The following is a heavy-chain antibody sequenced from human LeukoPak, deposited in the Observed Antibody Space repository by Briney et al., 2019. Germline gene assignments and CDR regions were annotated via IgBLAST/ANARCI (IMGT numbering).Heavy chain of an antibody. CDR1: GYTFTSYC. CDR3: ARDYGGNSDWFDP. J-gene: IGHJ5*02. CDR2: ISAYNGNT. D-gene: IGHD4-23*01. V-gene: IGHV1-18*04. Sequence: GASVKVSCKASGYTFTSYCMHWVRQAPGQGLEWMGWISAYNGNTNYAQKLQGRVTMTTDTSTSTAYMELRSLRSDDTAVYYCARDYGGNSDWFDPRGQGTLVTVSS.